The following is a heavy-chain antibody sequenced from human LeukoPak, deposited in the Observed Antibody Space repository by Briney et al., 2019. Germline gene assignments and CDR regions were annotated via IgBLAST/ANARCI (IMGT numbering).Heavy chain of an antibody. D-gene: IGHD6-13*01. CDR3: AESIAAHGTVY. J-gene: IGHJ4*02. V-gene: IGHV3-23*01. Sequence: GGSLTLSCAASGFTFGSYAMNWVRQAPGKGLEWVSFISDSGGRTYYADSVRGRFTISRDNSKNTLFLQMSRLRAEDTGVYYCAESIAAHGTVYRGQGTQVTVSS. CDR2: ISDSGGRT. CDR1: GFTFGSYA.